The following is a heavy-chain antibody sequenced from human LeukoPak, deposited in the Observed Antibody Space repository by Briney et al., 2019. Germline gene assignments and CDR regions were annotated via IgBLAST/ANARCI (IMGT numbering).Heavy chain of an antibody. CDR3: ARAQGNDYGDYDAADY. CDR1: GGSFSGYY. D-gene: IGHD4-17*01. CDR2: INHSGST. Sequence: SETLSLTCAVYGGSFSGYYWSWIRQPPGKGLEWIGEINHSGSTNYNPSLKSRVTISVDTSKNQFSLKLSSVTAADTAVYYCARAQGNDYGDYDAADYWGQGTLVTVSS. J-gene: IGHJ4*02. V-gene: IGHV4-34*01.